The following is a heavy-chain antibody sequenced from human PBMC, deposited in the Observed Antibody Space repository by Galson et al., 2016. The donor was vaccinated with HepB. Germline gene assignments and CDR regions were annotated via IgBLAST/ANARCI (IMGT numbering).Heavy chain of an antibody. CDR1: GFTFRSYV. Sequence: SLRLSCAASGFTFRSYVMHWVRQAPGKGLEWVAAILNDGSSKFYADSVRGRFTISRDNSRKTMELHVDSLTVEDTALYYCAKGRELNYDILTGYLTAGLKDIDHWGQGTLVTVSS. J-gene: IGHJ4*02. V-gene: IGHV3-30*18. CDR3: AKGRELNYDILTGYLTAGLKDIDH. CDR2: ILNDGSSK. D-gene: IGHD3-9*01.